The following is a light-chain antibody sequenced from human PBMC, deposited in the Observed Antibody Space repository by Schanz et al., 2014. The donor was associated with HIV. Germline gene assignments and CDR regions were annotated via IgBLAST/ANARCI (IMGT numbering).Light chain of an antibody. CDR1: SSDVGNYNY. J-gene: IGLJ3*02. CDR3: SSYTSSNTLYVL. Sequence: QSALTQPASVSGSPGQSITISCTGTSSDVGNYNYVSWYQQLPGKVPKLMIYDVSNRASGVSNRFSGSKSGNTASLTISGLQVEDEADYFCSSYTSSNTLYVLFGGGTKLTVL. CDR2: DVS. V-gene: IGLV2-14*03.